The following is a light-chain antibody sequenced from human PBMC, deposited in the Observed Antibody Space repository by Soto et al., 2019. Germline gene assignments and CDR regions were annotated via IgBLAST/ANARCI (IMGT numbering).Light chain of an antibody. CDR3: QQSDSRRWT. Sequence: DIQMTQSPSSLSASVGDRVTITCRASQSISTYLNWYQQKPGKAPKLMIYAASILHTGVPSRFSGSGSGTDFTLTISSLQPEDFATYYCQQSDSRRWTFGPGTKLDIK. CDR2: AAS. V-gene: IGKV1-39*01. CDR1: QSISTY. J-gene: IGKJ1*01.